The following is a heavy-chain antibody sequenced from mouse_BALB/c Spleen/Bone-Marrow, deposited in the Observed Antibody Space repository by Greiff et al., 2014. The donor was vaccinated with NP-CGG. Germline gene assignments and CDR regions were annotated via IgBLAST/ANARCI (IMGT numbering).Heavy chain of an antibody. D-gene: IGHD2-1*01. CDR3: ARGNYGNYVDYFDY. CDR2: INSNGGST. V-gene: IGHV5-6-3*01. Sequence: EVQLVESGGGLVQPGGSLKLSCAASGFTFSSYGMSWVRQTPDKRLELVASINSNGGSTYYPDSVKGRFTISRDNAKKTLSLQMSSLKSEDTAVYYCARGNYGNYVDYFDYGGQGNTLTVSS. J-gene: IGHJ2*01. CDR1: GFTFSSYG.